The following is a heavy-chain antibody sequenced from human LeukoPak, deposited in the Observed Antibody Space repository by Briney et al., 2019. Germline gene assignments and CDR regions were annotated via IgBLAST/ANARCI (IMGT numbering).Heavy chain of an antibody. CDR2: ISAYNGNT. CDR1: GYTFTSYG. D-gene: IGHD3-3*01. Sequence: ASVKVSCKASGYTFTSYGISWVRQAPGRGLEWMGWISAYNGNTNYAQKLQGRVTMTTDTSTSTAYMELRSLRSDDTAVYYCARDPSFTIFGVVTWFDPWGQGTLVTVSS. V-gene: IGHV1-18*01. J-gene: IGHJ5*02. CDR3: ARDPSFTIFGVVTWFDP.